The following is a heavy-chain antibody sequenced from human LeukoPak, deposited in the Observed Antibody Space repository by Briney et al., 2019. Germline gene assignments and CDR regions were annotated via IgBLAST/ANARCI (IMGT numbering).Heavy chain of an antibody. J-gene: IGHJ3*02. Sequence: GGSLRLSCAASGFTFSSYWMHWVRQAPGKGLVWVSRINSDGSSTSYADSVKGRFTISRDNAKNTLYLQMNSLRAEDTAVYYCARVVRYYDSSGPHAFDIWGQGTMVTVSS. D-gene: IGHD3-22*01. CDR1: GFTFSSYW. CDR3: ARVVRYYDSSGPHAFDI. CDR2: INSDGSST. V-gene: IGHV3-74*01.